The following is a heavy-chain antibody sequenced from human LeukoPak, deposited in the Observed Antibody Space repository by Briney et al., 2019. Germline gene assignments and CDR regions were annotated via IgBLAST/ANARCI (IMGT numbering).Heavy chain of an antibody. CDR3: ARDRGRAPFDP. Sequence: ASVKVSCKASGYTFTHYGFSWLRQAPGQGLEWMGWISANNENTNYAQKRQGRVTMTTDTATSTDYMELRSLRSDDTAVYYCARDRGRAPFDPWGQGTLVTVSS. J-gene: IGHJ5*02. V-gene: IGHV1-18*01. CDR2: ISANNENT. CDR1: GYTFTHYG. D-gene: IGHD3-10*01.